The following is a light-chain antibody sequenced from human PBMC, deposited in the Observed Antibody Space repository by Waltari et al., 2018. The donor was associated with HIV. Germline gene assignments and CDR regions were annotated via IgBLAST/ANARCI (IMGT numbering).Light chain of an antibody. J-gene: IGLJ3*02. V-gene: IGLV10-54*04. CDR2: SNN. CDR3: SAWDSSLNGWL. CDR1: SNNAGYQG. Sequence: QAGLTQPPSMSTGLAQTATLFCSGDSNNAGYQGVALWQHRQGHHPKLLSHSNNNRPSGISDRFAAFRSGDTAFLTISGLRSEDEADYFCSAWDSSLNGWLFGGGTQLTLL.